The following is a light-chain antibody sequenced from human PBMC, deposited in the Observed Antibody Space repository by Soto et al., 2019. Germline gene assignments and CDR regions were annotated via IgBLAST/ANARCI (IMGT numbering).Light chain of an antibody. Sequence: QAVVTQSSSASAPLGSSVKLTCTLSSGHSSYIIAWHQQQPGKAPRYLMKLEGSGSYHKGSGVPDRFSGSSTGADRYLTISNLQFEDEADYYCETWDFNTRVFGGGTKLTVL. V-gene: IGLV4-60*02. CDR1: SGHSSYI. CDR2: LEGSGSY. J-gene: IGLJ2*01. CDR3: ETWDFNTRV.